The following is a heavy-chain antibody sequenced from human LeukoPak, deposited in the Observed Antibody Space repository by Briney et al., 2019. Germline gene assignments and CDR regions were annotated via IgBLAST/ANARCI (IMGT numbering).Heavy chain of an antibody. CDR1: GFTVSSNY. D-gene: IGHD1-26*01. Sequence: GGSLRLSCAASGFTVSSNYMSWVRPAPGKGLEGVSVIYSGSSKYYADSVKGRFTIYRHNSKNPLYLQMNSLRAEDTAVYYCAGQVGANVFNVAFDIWGQGTTVTVSS. J-gene: IGHJ3*02. V-gene: IGHV3-53*04. CDR3: AGQVGANVFNVAFDI. CDR2: IYSGSSK.